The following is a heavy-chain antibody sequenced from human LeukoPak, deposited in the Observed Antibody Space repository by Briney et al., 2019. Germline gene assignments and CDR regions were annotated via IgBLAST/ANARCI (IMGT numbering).Heavy chain of an antibody. D-gene: IGHD3-3*01. CDR1: GFTFSDYY. CDR2: ISSSGSTI. V-gene: IGHV3-11*01. Sequence: GGSLRLSCAASGFTFSDYYMSWIRQAPGKGLEWVSYISSSGSTIYYADSVKGRFTISRDNAKNSLYLQMNSLRAEDTAVYYCTTELALEWSLADYWGQGTLVTVSS. J-gene: IGHJ4*02. CDR3: TTELALEWSLADY.